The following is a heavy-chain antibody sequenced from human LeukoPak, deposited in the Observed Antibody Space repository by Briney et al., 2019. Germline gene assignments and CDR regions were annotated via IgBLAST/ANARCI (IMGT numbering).Heavy chain of an antibody. CDR1: GGSISSYY. CDR3: ARDSIPSGSYFAGFDS. Sequence: SETLSLTCTVSGGSISSYYWSWLRQPPGKELAWIGHIYYSGSTNYNPSLKSRVTISVDTSKSQFSLKLSSVTAADTAVYYCARDSIPSGSYFAGFDSRGPGTLVTVSS. D-gene: IGHD1-26*01. J-gene: IGHJ4*02. CDR2: IYYSGST. V-gene: IGHV4-59*01.